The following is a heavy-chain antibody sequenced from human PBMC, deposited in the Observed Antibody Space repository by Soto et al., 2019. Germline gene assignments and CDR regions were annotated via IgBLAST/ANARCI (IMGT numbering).Heavy chain of an antibody. CDR2: INPTTGGT. CDR3: ARGPGASGLDI. D-gene: IGHD2-8*02. Sequence: ASVKVSCKAFGNTFTIPYMHWVRQAPGQGPEWMGVINPTTGGTAYRQSFQGRVTMTSDTSTRTVYMELNSLTSDDTAVYYCARGPGASGLDIWGQGTTVTVSS. J-gene: IGHJ6*02. CDR1: GNTFTIPY. V-gene: IGHV1-46*01.